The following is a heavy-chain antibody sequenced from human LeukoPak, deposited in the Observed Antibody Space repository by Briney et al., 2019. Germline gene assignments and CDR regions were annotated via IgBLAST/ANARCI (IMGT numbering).Heavy chain of an antibody. CDR3: ASAKISGGRDV. CDR2: INHSGST. CDR1: GGSFSGYY. J-gene: IGHJ6*04. V-gene: IGHV4-34*01. Sequence: PSETLSLTCAVYGGSFSGYYWSWIRQPPGKGLEWIGEINHSGSTNYNPSLKSRVTISVDTSKNQFSLKLSSVTAADTAVYYCASAKISGGRDVWGKGTTVTVSS. D-gene: IGHD2-15*01.